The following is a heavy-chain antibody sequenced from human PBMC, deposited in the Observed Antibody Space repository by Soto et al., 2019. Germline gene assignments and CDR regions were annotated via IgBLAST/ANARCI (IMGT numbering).Heavy chain of an antibody. Sequence: QLQLQESGPGLVKPSATLSLTCNVSGGSISSSSYYWGWIRQPPGKGLEWIASIDYSGHTYYTPSLKGRVTISVDTSKNQFSLKLSSVTAADTAVYYCAMSLWFGNTPNLFDPWGQGTLVTVSS. CDR3: AMSLWFGNTPNLFDP. CDR1: GGSISSSSYY. D-gene: IGHD3-10*01. V-gene: IGHV4-39*01. CDR2: IDYSGHT. J-gene: IGHJ5*02.